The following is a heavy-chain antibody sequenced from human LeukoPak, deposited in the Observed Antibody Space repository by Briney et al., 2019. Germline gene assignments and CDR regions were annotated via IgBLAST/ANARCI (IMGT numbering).Heavy chain of an antibody. CDR1: GFIFSTYS. J-gene: IGHJ4*02. CDR3: AKVGDIVATKWVVSFDY. V-gene: IGHV3-23*01. Sequence: PGGSLRLSCAASGFIFSTYSMNWVRQAPGKGLEWVSAISGSGGSTYYADSVKGRFTISRDNSKNTLYLQMNSLRAEDTAVYYCAKVGDIVATKWVVSFDYWGQGTLVTVSS. CDR2: ISGSGGST. D-gene: IGHD5-12*01.